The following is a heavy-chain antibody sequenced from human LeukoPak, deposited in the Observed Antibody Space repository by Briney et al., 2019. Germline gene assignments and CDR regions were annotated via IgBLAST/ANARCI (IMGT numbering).Heavy chain of an antibody. D-gene: IGHD3-22*01. CDR1: GFTFSDYW. J-gene: IGHJ3*02. CDR3: ARAAPYYYDSSGYSAFDS. Sequence: GGSLRLSCAASGFTFSDYWMHWVRQAPGKGLVWVSRINTDGSGTNYADSVKGRFTISRDNAENTLYLQMNSLRDEDTAVYYCARAAPYYYDSSGYSAFDSWGQGTMVTVSA. V-gene: IGHV3-74*01. CDR2: INTDGSGT.